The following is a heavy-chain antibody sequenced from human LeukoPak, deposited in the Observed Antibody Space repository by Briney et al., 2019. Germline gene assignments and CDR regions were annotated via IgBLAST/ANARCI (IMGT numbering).Heavy chain of an antibody. D-gene: IGHD3-10*01. J-gene: IGHJ4*02. CDR3: ARELLWFGELLWRRMVDY. CDR1: GFTFSSYA. Sequence: GSLKLSCAASGFTFSSYAMHWVRQGPGKGLGWVAVISYDGSNKYYADSVKGRFTISRDNSKNTLYLQMNSLRAEDTAVYYCARELLWFGELLWRRMVDYWGQGTLVTVSS. CDR2: ISYDGSNK. V-gene: IGHV3-30*04.